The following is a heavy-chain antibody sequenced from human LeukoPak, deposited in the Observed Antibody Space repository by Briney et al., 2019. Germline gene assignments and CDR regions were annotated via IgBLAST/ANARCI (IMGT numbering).Heavy chain of an antibody. V-gene: IGHV4-39*01. CDR2: IYDSGST. D-gene: IGHD2-15*01. J-gene: IGHJ6*02. CDR3: ARGRVVVAARAYYYYYGMDV. Sequence: SETLSLTCTVSGGSIRSSYYYWGWIRQPPGKGLEWIGSIYDSGSTYYNPSLKSRVTISVDTSKNQFSLKLSSVTAADTAVYYCARGRVVVAARAYYYYYGMDVWGQGTTVTVSS. CDR1: GGSIRSSYYY.